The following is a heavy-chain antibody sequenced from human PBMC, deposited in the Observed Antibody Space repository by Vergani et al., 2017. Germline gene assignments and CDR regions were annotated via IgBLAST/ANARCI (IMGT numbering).Heavy chain of an antibody. D-gene: IGHD5-12*01. CDR3: AKGETLLDIVATTPPLDY. Sequence: QVQLVESGGGVVQPGRSLRLSCAASGFTFSSYAMHWVRQAPGKGLEWVAVISYDGSNKYYADSVKGRFTISRDNSKNTLYLQMNSLRAEDTAVYYCAKGETLLDIVATTPPLDYWGQGTLVTVSS. CDR1: GFTFSSYA. CDR2: ISYDGSNK. J-gene: IGHJ4*02. V-gene: IGHV3-30-3*01.